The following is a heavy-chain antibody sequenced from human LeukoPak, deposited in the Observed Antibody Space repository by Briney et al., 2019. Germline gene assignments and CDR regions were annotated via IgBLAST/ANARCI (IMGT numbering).Heavy chain of an antibody. CDR3: TRYGDSANKVDF. J-gene: IGHJ4*02. V-gene: IGHV3-11*01. CDR2: IGISGETS. CDR1: GFTFSGHY. D-gene: IGHD7-27*01. Sequence: GGSLRLSCAASGFTFSGHYMSWIRQAPGKGPEWLSHIGISGETSYNADSVKGRFTVSRDNGKSTLYLQMNRLRVEDTAVYYCTRYGDSANKVDFWGQGTLVTVSS.